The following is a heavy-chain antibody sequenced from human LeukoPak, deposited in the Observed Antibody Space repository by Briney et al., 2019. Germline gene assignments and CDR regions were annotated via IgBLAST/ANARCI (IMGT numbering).Heavy chain of an antibody. V-gene: IGHV1-18*01. CDR2: ISAYNGNA. CDR1: GYTFTSYG. D-gene: IGHD5-24*01. Sequence: ASVKVSCKASGYTFTSYGISWVRQAPGQGLEWMGWISAYNGNANYAQNLQGRVTMTTDASTSTVYMELRSLRSDDTAMYHCGRWRESSRWPPGYLQHWGPGTLVTVSS. CDR3: GRWRESSRWPPGYLQH. J-gene: IGHJ1*01.